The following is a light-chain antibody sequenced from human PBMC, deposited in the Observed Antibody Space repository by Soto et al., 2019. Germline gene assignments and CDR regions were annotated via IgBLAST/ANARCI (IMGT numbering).Light chain of an antibody. CDR3: QQYSSPPPIT. V-gene: IGKV3-20*01. CDR1: QNVDTKY. Sequence: EIVLTQSPRTLSLSPGERATLSCRASQNVDTKYLAWYQFKPGLAPGLLIYGASTRATGVPDRFSGSGSGTDFTLTISRLEPGDFAVYYCQQYSSPPPITFGQGTRLEIK. J-gene: IGKJ5*01. CDR2: GAS.